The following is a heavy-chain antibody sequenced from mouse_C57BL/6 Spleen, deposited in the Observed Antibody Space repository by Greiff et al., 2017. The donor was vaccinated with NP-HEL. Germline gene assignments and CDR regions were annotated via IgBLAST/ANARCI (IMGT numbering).Heavy chain of an antibody. J-gene: IGHJ4*01. V-gene: IGHV1-50*01. D-gene: IGHD2-1*01. CDR2: IDPSDSYT. Sequence: QVQLQQPGAELVKPGASVKLSCKASGYTFTSYWMQWVKQRPGQGLEWIGEIDPSDSYTNYNQKFKGKATLTVDTSSSTAYMQLSSLTSEDSAVYYCARSYYGNFHYYAMDYWGQGTSVTVSS. CDR3: ARSYYGNFHYYAMDY. CDR1: GYTFTSYW.